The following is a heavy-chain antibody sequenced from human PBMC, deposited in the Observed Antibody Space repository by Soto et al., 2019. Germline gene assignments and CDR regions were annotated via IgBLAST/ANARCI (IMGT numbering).Heavy chain of an antibody. CDR3: ENVILVLGTSKAYFDY. CDR2: ISGSGGST. CDR1: GFTFSTYA. V-gene: IGHV3-23*01. D-gene: IGHD3-22*01. Sequence: EVQLLESGGGLVQPGGSLRLSCVASGFTFSTYAMTWVRQAPGKGLQWVSGISGSGGSTSYADSVKGRFTISRDNSKNTLYLHMNGLRAEDMALYDCENVILVLGTSKAYFDYWGLGTLVTVSS. J-gene: IGHJ4*02.